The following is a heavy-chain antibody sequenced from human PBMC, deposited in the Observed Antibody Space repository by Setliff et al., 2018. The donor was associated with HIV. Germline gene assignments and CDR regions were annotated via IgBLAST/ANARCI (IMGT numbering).Heavy chain of an antibody. Sequence: SETLSLTCAVYGGSFSGYYWTWIRQPPGRGLEWIGEIIHSGGTNYNRSLKSRVTISVDTSKNQFSLNLSSVTAAATAVYYCARGGLGVVGAIDYWSQGTLVTVSS. CDR3: ARGGLGVVGAIDY. CDR2: IIHSGGT. V-gene: IGHV4-34*01. D-gene: IGHD2-15*01. J-gene: IGHJ4*02. CDR1: GGSFSGYY.